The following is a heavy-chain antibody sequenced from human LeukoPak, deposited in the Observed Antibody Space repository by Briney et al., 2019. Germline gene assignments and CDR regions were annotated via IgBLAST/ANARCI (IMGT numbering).Heavy chain of an antibody. CDR1: GGSISSYY. CDR2: IYTSGST. Sequence: SETLSFTCTVSGGSISSYYWSWIRQPAGKGLEWIGRIYTSGSTNYNPSLKSRVTMSVDTSKNQFSLKPSSVTAADTAVYYCAREVTIFGVVIGNWFDPWGQGTLVTVSS. CDR3: AREVTIFGVVIGNWFDP. V-gene: IGHV4-4*07. J-gene: IGHJ5*02. D-gene: IGHD3-3*01.